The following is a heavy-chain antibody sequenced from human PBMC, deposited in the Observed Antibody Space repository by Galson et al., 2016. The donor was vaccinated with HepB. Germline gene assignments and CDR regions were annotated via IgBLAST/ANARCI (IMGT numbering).Heavy chain of an antibody. D-gene: IGHD3-10*01. J-gene: IGHJ5*02. V-gene: IGHV3-23*01. CDR2: ISASGTRA. Sequence: SLRLSCAASGFTFSSYAMTWLRQGPGKGVEWVSSISASGTRAFYADAVNGRFTMSRDNSKNTLYVQMDSLRVEDTAVYYCAKDRQETYYGSGSYYKSWGQGTLVTVSS. CDR3: AKDRQETYYGSGSYYKS. CDR1: GFTFSSYA.